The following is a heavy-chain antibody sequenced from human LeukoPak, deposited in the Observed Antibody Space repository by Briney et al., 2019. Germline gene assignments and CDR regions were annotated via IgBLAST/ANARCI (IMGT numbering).Heavy chain of an antibody. CDR2: INHSGST. Sequence: PSETLSLTCTVSGGSISSYYWSWIRQPPGKGLEWIGEINHSGSTNYNPSLKSRVTVSVDTSKNQFSLKLSSVTAADTAVYYCARGSYCSSTSCYGGGDWFDPWGQGTLVTVSS. D-gene: IGHD2-2*01. V-gene: IGHV4-34*01. J-gene: IGHJ5*02. CDR3: ARGSYCSSTSCYGGGDWFDP. CDR1: GGSISSYY.